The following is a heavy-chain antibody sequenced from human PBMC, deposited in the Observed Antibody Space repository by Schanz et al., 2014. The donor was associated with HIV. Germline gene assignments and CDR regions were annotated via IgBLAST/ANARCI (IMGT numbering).Heavy chain of an antibody. Sequence: EVQLVESGGGLVQPGGSLRLSCAASGFTFSRYWMTWVRQAPGKGLEWVANIKEDGSEKYHADSVKGRFTISRDNAKNALYLQMNSLRAEDTAVYYCARDLHDYGDARTDYWGQGILVTVSS. CDR2: IKEDGSEK. CDR3: ARDLHDYGDARTDY. V-gene: IGHV3-7*01. D-gene: IGHD4-17*01. J-gene: IGHJ4*02. CDR1: GFTFSRYW.